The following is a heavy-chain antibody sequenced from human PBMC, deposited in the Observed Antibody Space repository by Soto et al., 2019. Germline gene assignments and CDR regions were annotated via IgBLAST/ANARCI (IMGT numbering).Heavy chain of an antibody. CDR1: GGTFSNDI. Sequence: QVQLVQSGAEVKKPGSSVKVSCKTSGGTFSNDIITWVRQAPGQGLEWMGRIIPLLAIANYAQKFQGRVTITADKSTITAYMELNSLRSEDTAVYYCARDSPIGSTFSGYEAIDYRGQGTLVTVSS. CDR3: ARDSPIGSTFSGYEAIDY. V-gene: IGHV1-69*08. D-gene: IGHD5-12*01. CDR2: IIPLLAIA. J-gene: IGHJ4*02.